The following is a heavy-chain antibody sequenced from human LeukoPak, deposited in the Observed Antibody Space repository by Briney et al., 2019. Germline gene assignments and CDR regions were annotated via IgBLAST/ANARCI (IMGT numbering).Heavy chain of an antibody. CDR3: AREFGREYSGYEAASY. J-gene: IGHJ4*02. D-gene: IGHD5-12*01. CDR2: IRSSSSYI. CDR1: GFTFSSYS. Sequence: GGSLRLSCAASGFTFSSYSMNWVRQAPGKGLEWVSSIRSSSSYIYYADSVKGRFTISRDNAKNSLYLQMNSLRAEDTAVYYCAREFGREYSGYEAASYWGQGTLVTVSS. V-gene: IGHV3-21*01.